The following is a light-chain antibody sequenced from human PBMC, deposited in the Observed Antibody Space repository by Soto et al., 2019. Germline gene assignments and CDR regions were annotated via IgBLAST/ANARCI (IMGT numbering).Light chain of an antibody. V-gene: IGLV2-14*01. CDR1: SSDVGGYNY. Sequence: QSVLTQPASVSGSPGQSITISCTGTSSDVGGYNYVSWYQRHPGKVPKLMMFDVNNRPSGVSNRFSGSKSGNTASLTISGLQAEDEADYFCCSYATGSVYVFGTGTKVTVL. J-gene: IGLJ1*01. CDR2: DVN. CDR3: CSYATGSVYV.